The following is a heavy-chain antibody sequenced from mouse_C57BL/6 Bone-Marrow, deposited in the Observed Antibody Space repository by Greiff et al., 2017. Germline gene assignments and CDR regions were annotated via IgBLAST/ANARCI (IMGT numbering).Heavy chain of an antibody. V-gene: IGHV1-26*01. D-gene: IGHD2-1*01. Sequence: VQLQQSGPELVKPGASVKISCKASGYTFTDYYMNWVKQSHGKSLEWIGDINPKNGGTSYNQKFKGKATLTVDKSSSTAYMELRILTSEDSAVYYCARGDDGNPNYTKYDWGQGTSVTVSS. J-gene: IGHJ4*01. CDR2: INPKNGGT. CDR1: GYTFTDYY. CDR3: ARGDDGNPNYTKYD.